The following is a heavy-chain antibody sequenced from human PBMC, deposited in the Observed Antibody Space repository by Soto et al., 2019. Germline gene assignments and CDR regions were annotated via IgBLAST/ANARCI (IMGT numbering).Heavy chain of an antibody. J-gene: IGHJ6*02. CDR3: ATPGVPWLQPTHYYCYGMDV. D-gene: IGHD5-18*01. CDR2: IIPIFGTA. V-gene: IGHV1-69*05. CDR1: GGTFSSYA. Sequence: QVQLVQSGAEVKKPGSSVKVSCKASGGTFSSYAISWVRQAPGQGLEWMGGIIPIFGTANYAQKFQGRVTITWDESTRTADKGLSSLRSEDTAVYYCATPGVPWLQPTHYYCYGMDVWGQGTTVTVSS.